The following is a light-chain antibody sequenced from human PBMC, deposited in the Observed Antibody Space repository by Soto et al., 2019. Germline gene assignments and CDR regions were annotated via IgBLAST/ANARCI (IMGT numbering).Light chain of an antibody. J-gene: IGKJ1*01. CDR3: QQYNNWPPWT. CDR2: GAS. CDR1: KSVSSN. Sequence: EIVMTQSPATLSVSPGERATRSCRASKSVSSNLAWYQQKPGQAPRLLIYGASTRDTAIPARFSGSGSGTEFTLTISSLQSEDFAVYYCQQYNNWPPWTFGQGTKVEIK. V-gene: IGKV3-15*01.